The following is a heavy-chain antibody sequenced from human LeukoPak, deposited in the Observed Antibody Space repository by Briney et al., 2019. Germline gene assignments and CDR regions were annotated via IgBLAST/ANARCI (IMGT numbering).Heavy chain of an antibody. CDR3: ARSSEGRYYYDSSGFSYYYYYMDD. V-gene: IGHV4-59*01. CDR2: IYYRGST. Sequence: SETLSLTCTVSGGSISSYYWSWIRQPPEKGLEWIGYIYYRGSTYYNPSLRSRVTISVDTSKNQFSLKLSSVTAADTAVYYCARSSEGRYYYDSSGFSYYYYYMDDWGKGTTVTISS. CDR1: GGSISSYY. J-gene: IGHJ6*03. D-gene: IGHD3-22*01.